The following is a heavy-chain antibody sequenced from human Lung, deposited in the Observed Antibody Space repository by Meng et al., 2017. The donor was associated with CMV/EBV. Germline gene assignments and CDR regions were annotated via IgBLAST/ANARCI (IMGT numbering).Heavy chain of an antibody. CDR3: AKDRNIVTTSFDS. V-gene: IGHV3-23*01. D-gene: IGHD5-12*01. CDR1: GFTFSAFA. Sequence: GGSLRLSXAASGFTFSAFAMSWVRQAPGKGLEWVSSVSGSGDNRYYADSVKGRFTMSRDNSKKTLYLEMNSLRAEDTALYYCAKDRNIVTTSFDSWGQGTAVTVSS. CDR2: VSGSGDNR. J-gene: IGHJ4*02.